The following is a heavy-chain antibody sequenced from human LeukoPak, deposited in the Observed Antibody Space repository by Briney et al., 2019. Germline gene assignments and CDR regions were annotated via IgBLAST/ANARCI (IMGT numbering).Heavy chain of an antibody. Sequence: PGGSLRLSCAASGFIFSSHSMNWVRQAPGKGLEWVSYISNIVDTIYYADSVKGRFTISRDNAYNSLHLQMNSLRAEDTAVYYCAKWKVAAGTWLWFDPWGQGTLVTVSS. CDR2: ISNIVDTI. J-gene: IGHJ5*02. CDR1: GFIFSSHS. V-gene: IGHV3-48*01. D-gene: IGHD6-13*01. CDR3: AKWKVAAGTWLWFDP.